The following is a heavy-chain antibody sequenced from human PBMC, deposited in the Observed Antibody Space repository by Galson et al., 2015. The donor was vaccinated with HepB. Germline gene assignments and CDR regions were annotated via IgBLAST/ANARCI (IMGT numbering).Heavy chain of an antibody. Sequence: SLGLSCAASGFTFSSYWMTWVRQAPGKGLEWVANIKQDGTEKYYVDSVKGRFTISRDNAKNSLYLQMNSLRAEDTAVYYCARVWTGVLRGYSYGYEDYWGQGTLVTVSS. CDR2: IKQDGTEK. CDR1: GFTFSSYW. J-gene: IGHJ4*02. V-gene: IGHV3-7*01. CDR3: ARVWTGVLRGYSYGYEDY. D-gene: IGHD5-18*01.